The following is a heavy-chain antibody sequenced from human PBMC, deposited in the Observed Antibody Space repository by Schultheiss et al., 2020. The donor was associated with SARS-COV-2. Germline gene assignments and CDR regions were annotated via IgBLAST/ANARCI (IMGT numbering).Heavy chain of an antibody. CDR2: ISHDGSNK. V-gene: IGHV3-30*04. CDR3: ARDTKITIFYSAPHYGMDV. Sequence: GESLKISCAASGFTFSSYPMHWVRQAPGKGLEWVTTISHDGSNKYYADSVKGRFTISRDNAKNSLYLQMNSLKAEDTAVYYCARDTKITIFYSAPHYGMDVWGQGTTVTVSS. J-gene: IGHJ6*02. CDR1: GFTFSSYP. D-gene: IGHD3-9*01.